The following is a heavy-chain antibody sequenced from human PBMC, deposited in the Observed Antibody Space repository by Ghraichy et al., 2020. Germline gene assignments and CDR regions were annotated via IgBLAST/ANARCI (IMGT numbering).Heavy chain of an antibody. J-gene: IGHJ4*02. V-gene: IGHV3-30*02. CDR2: IRYDGSNK. CDR3: AKDNVLYYGSGSQGD. D-gene: IGHD3-10*01. CDR1: GFTFSSYG. Sequence: GGSLRLSCAASGFTFSSYGMHWVRQAPGKGLEWVAFIRYDGSNKYYADSVKGRFTISRDNSKNTLYLQMNSLRAEDTAVYYCAKDNVLYYGSGSQGDWGQGTLVTVSS.